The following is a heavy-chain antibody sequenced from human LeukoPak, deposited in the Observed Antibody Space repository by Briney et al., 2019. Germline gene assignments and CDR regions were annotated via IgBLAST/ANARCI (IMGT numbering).Heavy chain of an antibody. CDR2: IYYSGST. Sequence: PSETLSLTCTVSGGSVSSGSYCWSWIRQPPGKGLEWIGYIYYSGSTNYNPSLKSRVTISVDTSKNQFSLKLSSVTAADTAVYYCASATFLTGYDAFDIWGQGTMVTVSS. CDR3: ASATFLTGYDAFDI. CDR1: GGSVSSGSYC. V-gene: IGHV4-61*01. D-gene: IGHD3-9*01. J-gene: IGHJ3*02.